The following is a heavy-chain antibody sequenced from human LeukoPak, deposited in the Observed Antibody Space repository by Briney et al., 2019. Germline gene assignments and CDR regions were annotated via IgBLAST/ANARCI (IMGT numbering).Heavy chain of an antibody. V-gene: IGHV3-30*03. CDR3: ARDSPHSGKYKKIFDY. J-gene: IGHJ4*02. Sequence: SGRSLRLSCAASGFTFSSYGMHWVRQAPGKGLEWVAVISYDGSNKYYADSVKGRFTISRDNSKNTLYLQMNSLRAEDTAVYCARDSPHSGKYKKIFDYGGQGPLVTVSS. CDR2: ISYDGSNK. CDR1: GFTFSSYG. D-gene: IGHD1-1*01.